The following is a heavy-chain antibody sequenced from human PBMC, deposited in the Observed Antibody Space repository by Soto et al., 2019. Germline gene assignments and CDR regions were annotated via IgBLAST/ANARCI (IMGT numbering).Heavy chain of an antibody. V-gene: IGHV3-21*01. CDR1: GFTFSSYS. J-gene: IGHJ4*02. D-gene: IGHD2-15*01. CDR2: ISSSSSYI. CDR3: AREGCIHSDFDY. Sequence: GGSLRLSCAASGFTFSSYSMNWVRQAPGKGLEWVSSISSSSSYIYYADSVKGRFTISRDNAKNSMYLQMNSLRAEDTAVYYCAREGCIHSDFDYWGQGTLVTVSS.